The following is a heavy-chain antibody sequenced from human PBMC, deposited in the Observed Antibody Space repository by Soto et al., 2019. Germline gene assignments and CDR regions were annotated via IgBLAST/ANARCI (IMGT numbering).Heavy chain of an antibody. Sequence: MRLLRPPTGKGLEWVSTLTSGGGTHYADSVKGRFTISRDSSKNTLYLQMNNLRAEDTSVYYCAKDGELYGGCSDYWGQGTRGNVSA. J-gene: IGHJ4*02. CDR3: AKDGELYGGCSDY. D-gene: IGHD3-10*01. CDR2: LTSGGGT. V-gene: IGHV3-23*01.